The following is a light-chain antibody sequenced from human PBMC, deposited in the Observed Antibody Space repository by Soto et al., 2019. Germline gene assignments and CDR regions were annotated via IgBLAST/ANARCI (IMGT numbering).Light chain of an antibody. CDR1: QSVISY. CDR2: GAS. J-gene: IGKJ2*01. V-gene: IGKV3D-15*01. Sequence: EIVLTQSPATLSLSPWERATLYCRSSQSVISYLAWYQQKPGQAPRLLIYGASTRATGIPARFSGSGSGTEFTLTISSLQSEDFALYFCQQYNNWPPYTFGQGTKVDI. CDR3: QQYNNWPPYT.